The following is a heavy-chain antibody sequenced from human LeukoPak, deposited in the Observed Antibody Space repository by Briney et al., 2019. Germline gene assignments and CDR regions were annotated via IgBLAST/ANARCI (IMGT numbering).Heavy chain of an antibody. V-gene: IGHV3-21*01. CDR3: TTPLALEDAFDI. CDR1: GFTLSTYT. J-gene: IGHJ3*02. Sequence: PGGSLRLSCAASGFTLSTYTVNWVRQAPGKGLDWVSSISSGDRYIYYADSVKGRFTISRDNAKNSLYLQMNNLRAEDTAVYYCTTPLALEDAFDIWGQGTMVTVSS. CDR2: ISSGDRYI. D-gene: IGHD6-6*01.